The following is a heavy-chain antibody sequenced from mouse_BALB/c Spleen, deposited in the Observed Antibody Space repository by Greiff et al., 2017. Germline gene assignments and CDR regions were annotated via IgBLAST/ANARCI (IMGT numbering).Heavy chain of an antibody. J-gene: IGHJ3*01. CDR1: GFSLTDYG. V-gene: IGHV2-6-5*01. Sequence: VQLVESGPGLVAPSQSLSITCTVSGFSLTDYGVSWIRQPPGKGLEWLGVIWGGGSTYSNSALKSRLSISKDNSKSQVFLKMNSLQTDDTAMYYCAKHGDYGYDPAWFAYWGQGTLVTVSA. D-gene: IGHD2-2*01. CDR2: IWGGGST. CDR3: AKHGDYGYDPAWFAY.